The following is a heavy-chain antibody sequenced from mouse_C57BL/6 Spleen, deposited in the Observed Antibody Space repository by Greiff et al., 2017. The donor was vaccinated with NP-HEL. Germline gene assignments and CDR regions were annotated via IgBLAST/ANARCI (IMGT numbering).Heavy chain of an antibody. CDR3: ARDTTVVDYYAMDY. J-gene: IGHJ4*01. CDR2: INPSSGYT. CDR1: GYTFTSYT. Sequence: VQLQQSGAELARPGASVKMSCKASGYTFTSYTMHWVKQRPGQGLEWIGYINPSSGYTKYNQKFKDKATLTADKSSSTAYRQLSSLTSEDSAVYYCARDTTVVDYYAMDYWGQGTSVTVSS. D-gene: IGHD1-1*01. V-gene: IGHV1-4*01.